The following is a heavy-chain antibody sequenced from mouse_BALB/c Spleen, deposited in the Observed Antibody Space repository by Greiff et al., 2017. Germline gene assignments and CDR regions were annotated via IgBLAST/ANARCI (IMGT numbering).Heavy chain of an antibody. CDR2: IWAGGST. J-gene: IGHJ1*01. V-gene: IGHV2-9*02. Sequence: LQESGPGLVAPSQSLSITCTVSGFSLTSYGVHWVRQPPGKGLEWLGVIWAGGSTNYNSALMSRLSISKDNSKSQVFLKMNSLQTDDTAMYYCARAGDWYFDVWGAGTTVTVSS. CDR3: ARAGDWYFDV. CDR1: GFSLTSYG.